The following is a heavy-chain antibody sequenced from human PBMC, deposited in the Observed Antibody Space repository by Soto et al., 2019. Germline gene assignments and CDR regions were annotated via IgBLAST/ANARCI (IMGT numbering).Heavy chain of an antibody. CDR2: IYPGDSDT. Sequence: GESLKISCKGSGYSFTSYWIGWVRQMPGKGLEWMGIIYPGDSDTRYSPSFQGQVTISTDKSISTAYLQWSSLEASDTAMYYCEKHGRDIMIVAGVFDIWGQGTMVTVSS. V-gene: IGHV5-51*01. CDR1: GYSFTSYW. CDR3: EKHGRDIMIVAGVFDI. J-gene: IGHJ3*02. D-gene: IGHD3-16*01.